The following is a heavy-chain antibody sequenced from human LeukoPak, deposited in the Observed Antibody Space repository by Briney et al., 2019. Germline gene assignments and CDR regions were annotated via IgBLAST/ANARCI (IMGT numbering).Heavy chain of an antibody. CDR3: ARGGISTSLDC. CDR2: IYSSGST. CDR1: GGSISSYY. V-gene: IGHV4-4*07. D-gene: IGHD2-2*01. J-gene: IGHJ4*02. Sequence: SETLSLTCTVSGGSISSYYWSWIRQPAGKGLEWIGRIYSSGSTNYNPSHKSRVTMSGDTSKNQISLKLSSVTAADTAVYYCARGGISTSLDCWGQGTLVTVSS.